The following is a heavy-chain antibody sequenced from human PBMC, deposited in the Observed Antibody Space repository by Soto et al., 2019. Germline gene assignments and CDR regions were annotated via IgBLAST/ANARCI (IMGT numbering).Heavy chain of an antibody. V-gene: IGHV4-4*02. Sequence: QVQLQESGPGLVKPSGTLSLTCAVSGGSISSSNWWSWVRPPPGKGLEWIGEIYHSGSTNYNPSLKRRVTISVDKSKNQFPLKLSSVTASDTAVYYCATTERAYGDYDGMDLWGQGTTV. D-gene: IGHD4-17*01. CDR3: ATTERAYGDYDGMDL. CDR2: IYHSGST. CDR1: GGSISSSNW. J-gene: IGHJ6*02.